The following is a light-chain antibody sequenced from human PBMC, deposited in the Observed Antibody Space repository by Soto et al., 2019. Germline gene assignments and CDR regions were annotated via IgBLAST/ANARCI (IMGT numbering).Light chain of an antibody. CDR1: QNIDTY. J-gene: IGKJ1*01. V-gene: IGKV1-39*01. CDR2: TAS. CDR3: QRGYTTRGT. Sequence: DIQMTQSPSFLSASVGDRVTVTCRASQNIDTYLNWYQQKPGKAPNLLIYTASTLRSGVPSRFSGSGSGTHFNLTIPSLKPEVFETYFCQRGYTTRGTFGKGPKVDIK.